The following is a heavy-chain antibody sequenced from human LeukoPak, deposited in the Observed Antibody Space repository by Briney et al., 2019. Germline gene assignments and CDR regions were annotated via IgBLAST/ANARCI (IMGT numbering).Heavy chain of an antibody. J-gene: IGHJ5*02. CDR2: TYTSGST. D-gene: IGHD3-3*01. Sequence: PSETLSLTCTVSGVSISSYYWSWIRQLAGRGLEWIGRTYTSGSTNYNPSLKSRVTISVDTSKNQFSLKLSSVTAADTAVYYCARDYRFLGPWGQGTLVTVSS. V-gene: IGHV4-4*07. CDR1: GVSISSYY. CDR3: ARDYRFLGP.